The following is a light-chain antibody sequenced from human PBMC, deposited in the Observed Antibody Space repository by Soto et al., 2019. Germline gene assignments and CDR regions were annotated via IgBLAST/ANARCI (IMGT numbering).Light chain of an antibody. CDR3: QQYTAWPLT. V-gene: IGKV3-15*01. CDR1: QTVYNN. CDR2: AAS. Sequence: IVMTQSPATLSVSPGERGTLSCRASQTVYNNLAWYQQKPGQPPRLLIYAASTRATGFPARFSGSGFGTEFTLTISSLQSEDFAVYYCQQYTAWPLTFGGGTKVDNK. J-gene: IGKJ4*01.